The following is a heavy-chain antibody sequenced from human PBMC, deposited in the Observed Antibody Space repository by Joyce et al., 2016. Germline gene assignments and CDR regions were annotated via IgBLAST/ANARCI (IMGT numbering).Heavy chain of an antibody. CDR1: GYTFTSYA. Sequence: QVQLVQSGAEVKKPGASAKVSCKASGYTFTSYAISWVRQAPGQGLEWMGWISAYNGKTNYAEKFQGRVTMTTDTSTSTAYMELGSLRSDDTAVYYCARTKVLVTATRLLGRGDYWGQGTLVTVSS. CDR2: ISAYNGKT. J-gene: IGHJ4*02. V-gene: IGHV1-18*04. D-gene: IGHD2-21*02. CDR3: ARTKVLVTATRLLGRGDY.